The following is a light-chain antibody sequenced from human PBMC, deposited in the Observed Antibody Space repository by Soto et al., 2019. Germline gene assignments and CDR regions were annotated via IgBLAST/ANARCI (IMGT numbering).Light chain of an antibody. Sequence: MTQSPPTLSASVGDRVTITCRASQSIRYYLAWYQQMPGKAPKLLIYGASSLQSGVPSRFSGSGSGTEFTLTISSLQPDDFATYFCQHHNSYSQTFGQGTKVEIK. CDR3: QHHNSYSQT. V-gene: IGKV1-5*01. J-gene: IGKJ1*01. CDR2: GAS. CDR1: QSIRYY.